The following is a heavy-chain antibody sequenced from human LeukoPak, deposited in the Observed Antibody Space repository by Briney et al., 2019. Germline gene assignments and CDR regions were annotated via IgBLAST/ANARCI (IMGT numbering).Heavy chain of an antibody. Sequence: SETLSLTCTVSGYSISSGYYWGWIRQPPGKGLEWIGSVYHSGSTYYNPSLKSRVTISVDTSKNQFSLKLSSVTAADTAVYYCAREDNDFWSGYYIDYWGQGTLVTVSS. CDR1: GYSISSGYY. CDR3: AREDNDFWSGYYIDY. J-gene: IGHJ4*02. D-gene: IGHD3-3*01. V-gene: IGHV4-38-2*02. CDR2: VYHSGST.